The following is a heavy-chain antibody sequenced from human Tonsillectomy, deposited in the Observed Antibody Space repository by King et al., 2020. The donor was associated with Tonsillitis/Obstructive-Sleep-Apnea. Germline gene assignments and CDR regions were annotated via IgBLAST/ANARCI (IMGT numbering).Heavy chain of an antibody. V-gene: IGHV4-34*01. CDR1: GGSFSGYY. J-gene: IGHJ4*02. CDR3: ARACTNLRFCPRSDY. CDR2: INHSGST. Sequence: VQLQQWGAGLLKPSETLSLTCAVYGGSFSGYYWSWIRQPPGKGLEWIGEINHSGSTNYNPSLKSRVTISVDTSKNQFSLKLSSVTAADTAVYYCARACTNLRFCPRSDYWGQGTLVTVSS. D-gene: IGHD3-3*01.